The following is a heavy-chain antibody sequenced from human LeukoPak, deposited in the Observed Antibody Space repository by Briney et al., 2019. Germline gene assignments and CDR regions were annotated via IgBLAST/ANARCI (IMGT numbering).Heavy chain of an antibody. J-gene: IGHJ4*02. CDR3: ARGDGGNSDHFDY. CDR2: INPNSGGT. V-gene: IGHV1-2*02. Sequence: GASVKVSCKASGYTFTGDYMHWVRQAPGQGLEWMGWINPNSGGTNYAQKFQGRVTMTRDTSISTAYMELSRLRSDDTAVYYCARGDGGNSDHFDYWGQGTLVTVSS. CDR1: GYTFTGDY. D-gene: IGHD4-23*01.